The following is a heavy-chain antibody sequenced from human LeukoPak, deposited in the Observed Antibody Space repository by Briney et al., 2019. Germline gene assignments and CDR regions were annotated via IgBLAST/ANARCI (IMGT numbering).Heavy chain of an antibody. D-gene: IGHD5/OR15-5a*01. CDR2: ISSGGSYI. Sequence: PGGSLRLSCAASGFIFSTYSMNWVRQAPGKGLEWVSSISSGGSYIYFADSLKGRFTISRDNAKSTLSLQMNSLRAEDTAVYYCTKDSSVPFGITDWGQGTLVTVSS. J-gene: IGHJ4*02. CDR3: TKDSSVPFGITD. CDR1: GFIFSTYS. V-gene: IGHV3-21*04.